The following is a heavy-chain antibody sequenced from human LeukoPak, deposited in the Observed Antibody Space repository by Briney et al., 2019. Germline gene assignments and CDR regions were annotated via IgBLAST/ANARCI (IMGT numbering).Heavy chain of an antibody. J-gene: IGHJ6*02. CDR1: RFAFSQAW. CDR3: AKKSGSGREPYGMDV. Sequence: GGSLRLSCVASRFAFSQAWMSWVRQAPGKGLEWVGRIKSESDGGTTDYAAPVKGRFTISRDNSKNTLYLQMNSLRAEDTAVYYCAKKSGSGREPYGMDVWGQGTTVTVSS. CDR2: IKSESDGGTT. D-gene: IGHD3-10*01. V-gene: IGHV3-15*01.